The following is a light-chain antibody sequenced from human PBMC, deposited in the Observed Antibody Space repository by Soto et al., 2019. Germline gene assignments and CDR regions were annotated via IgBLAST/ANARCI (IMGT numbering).Light chain of an antibody. V-gene: IGKV1-8*01. Sequence: AIRMTQSPSSLSASTGDRVTITCRASQGISSYLAWYQQKPGKAPKLLIYAASTLQSGVPSRYSGSGSGTVFTLTFCCLQSEDFATYYCQQYYSYPPLTFGKGPKV. CDR2: AAS. J-gene: IGKJ1*01. CDR3: QQYYSYPPLT. CDR1: QGISSY.